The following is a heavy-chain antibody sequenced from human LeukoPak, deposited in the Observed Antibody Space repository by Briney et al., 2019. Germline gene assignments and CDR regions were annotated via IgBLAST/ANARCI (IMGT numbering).Heavy chain of an antibody. CDR3: ATTLNVATAGYF. D-gene: IGHD6-13*01. CDR1: GFTFNSYW. Sequence: TGGSLRLSCAASGFTFNSYWMSWVRQAPGKGPEWVANAQQEGSEKYYVDSVKGRFTISRDNAKNSVYLEMNSLRAEDTATYYCATTLNVATAGYFWGQGTLVTVSS. V-gene: IGHV3-7*01. CDR2: AQQEGSEK. J-gene: IGHJ4*02.